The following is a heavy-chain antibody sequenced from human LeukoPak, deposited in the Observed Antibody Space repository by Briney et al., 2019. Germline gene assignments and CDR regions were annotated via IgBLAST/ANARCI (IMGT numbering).Heavy chain of an antibody. V-gene: IGHV3-23*01. D-gene: IGHD3-16*02. CDR2: ISDSGGST. CDR3: ARHDSFIPY. Sequence: PGGSLRLSCVASGLTFSDYAMSWVRQAPGKGLEWVSGISDSGGSTYYADSVKGRCTISRDNSKKTVSLQMNNLRDEDTAVYFCARHDSFIPYWGQGTLVTVTS. CDR1: GLTFSDYA. J-gene: IGHJ4*02.